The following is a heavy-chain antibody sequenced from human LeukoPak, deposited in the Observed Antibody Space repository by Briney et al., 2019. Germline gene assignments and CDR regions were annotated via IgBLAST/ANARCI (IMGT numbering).Heavy chain of an antibody. Sequence: PGGSLRLSCAASGFTLSSYWMTWVRQAPGKGLEWVSLISDSGGSTYYADSVKGRFTISRDNSKKTLYLQMTTLRAEDTAVYYCASSYGTSAYYPFDYWGQGTLVTVFS. CDR3: ASSYGTSAYYPFDY. D-gene: IGHD3-22*01. J-gene: IGHJ4*02. V-gene: IGHV3-23*01. CDR1: GFTLSSYW. CDR2: ISDSGGST.